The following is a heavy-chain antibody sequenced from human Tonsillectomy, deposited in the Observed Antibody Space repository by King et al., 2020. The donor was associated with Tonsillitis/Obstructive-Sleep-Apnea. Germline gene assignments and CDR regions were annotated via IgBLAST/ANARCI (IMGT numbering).Heavy chain of an antibody. CDR1: GFTFSNAW. Sequence: VQLVESGGGLVKPGGSLRLSCAASGFTFSNAWMNWVRQAPGKGLEWVGRIKSKTDGGTTDYAAPVKGRFTISRDDLKNTLYLQMNSLKTEDTAVYYCTNDGPWGYGDPQWDYWGQGTLVTVSS. CDR2: IKSKTDGGTT. CDR3: TNDGPWGYGDPQWDY. J-gene: IGHJ4*02. D-gene: IGHD4-17*01. V-gene: IGHV3-15*07.